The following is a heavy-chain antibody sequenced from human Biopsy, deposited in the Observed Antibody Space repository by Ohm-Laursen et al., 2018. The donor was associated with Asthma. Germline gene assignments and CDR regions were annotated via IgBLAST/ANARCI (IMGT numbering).Heavy chain of an antibody. CDR2: GGSYYDGGLK. J-gene: IGHJ4*02. CDR3: ARDVMEWYLPAFDF. CDR1: GFTFSRYA. D-gene: IGHD3-3*01. Sequence: SLRLSCAAAGFTFSRYAIHWVRQAPGKGLEWVAVGGSYYDGGLKYYADSVNGRFTVSRDDSKNTLYLQMNSLRPDDTAVYYCARDVMEWYLPAFDFWGQGTLVTVSS. V-gene: IGHV3-30-3*01.